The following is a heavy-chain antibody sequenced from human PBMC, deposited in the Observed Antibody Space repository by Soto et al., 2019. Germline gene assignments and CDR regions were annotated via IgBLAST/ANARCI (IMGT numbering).Heavy chain of an antibody. J-gene: IGHJ6*02. CDR2: ISAYNGNT. CDR3: ARVPSPFDFYYAMDV. V-gene: IGHV1-18*01. Sequence: VKVSCKASGYTFTSYGISWVRQAPGQGLERMGWISAYNGNTNYAQKLQGRVTMTTDTSTSTAYMELRSLRSDDTAVYFCARVPSPFDFYYAMDVWGQGTTVTVSS. CDR1: GYTFTSYG. D-gene: IGHD3-16*01.